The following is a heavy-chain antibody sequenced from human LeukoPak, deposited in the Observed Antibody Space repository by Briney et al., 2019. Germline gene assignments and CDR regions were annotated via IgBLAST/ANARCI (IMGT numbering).Heavy chain of an antibody. Sequence: PSETLSLTCAVYGGSFSGYYWSWIRQPPGKGLEWIGEINHSGSTNYNPSLKSRVTISVDTSKNQFSLKLSSVTAADTAVYYCAREYGDYPYYFDYWGQGTLVTVSS. D-gene: IGHD4-17*01. J-gene: IGHJ4*02. CDR1: GGSFSGYY. V-gene: IGHV4-34*01. CDR2: INHSGST. CDR3: AREYGDYPYYFDY.